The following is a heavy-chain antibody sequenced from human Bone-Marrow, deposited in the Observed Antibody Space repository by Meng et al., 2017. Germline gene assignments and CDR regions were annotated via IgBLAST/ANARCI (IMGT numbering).Heavy chain of an antibody. CDR3: ARLAYDSSGYWFDY. J-gene: IGHJ4*02. V-gene: IGHV4-34*02. D-gene: IGHD3-22*01. CDR1: GGSFSGYY. Sequence: VYLRESGPGLVQPSQPLSLNCAVYGGSFSGYYWSWIRQPPGKGLEWIGEINHSGSTNYNPSLKSRVTISVDTSKNQFSLKLSSVTAADTAVYYCARLAYDSSGYWFDYWGQGTLVTVSS. CDR2: INHSGST.